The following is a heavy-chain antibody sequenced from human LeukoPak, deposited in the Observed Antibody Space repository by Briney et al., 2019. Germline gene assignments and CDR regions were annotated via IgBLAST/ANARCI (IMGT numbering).Heavy chain of an antibody. CDR2: ISSSSSYI. J-gene: IGHJ6*03. CDR3: ARDYDFAILNGYMDV. D-gene: IGHD3/OR15-3a*01. V-gene: IGHV3-21*01. CDR1: GFTFSSYS. Sequence: GGSLRLSCAASGFTFSSYSMNWVRQAPGKGLEWVSSISSSSSYIYYADSVKGRFTISRDNAKTSLYLQMNSLRAEDTAVYYCARDYDFAILNGYMDVWGKGTTVTVSS.